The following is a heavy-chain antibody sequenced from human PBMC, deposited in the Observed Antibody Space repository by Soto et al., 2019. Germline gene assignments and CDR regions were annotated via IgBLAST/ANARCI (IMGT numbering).Heavy chain of an antibody. D-gene: IGHD1-26*01. CDR3: ARYRGGSFYFDY. CDR1: GGSISSYY. CDR2: IYHSGST. Sequence: SETLSLTCTFSGGSISSYYWSLIRQPPGKGLEWIGYIYHSGSTYYNPSLKSRVTISVDRSKNQFSLKLSSVTAADTAVYYCARYRGGSFYFDYWGQGTLVTVSS. J-gene: IGHJ4*02. V-gene: IGHV4-59*12.